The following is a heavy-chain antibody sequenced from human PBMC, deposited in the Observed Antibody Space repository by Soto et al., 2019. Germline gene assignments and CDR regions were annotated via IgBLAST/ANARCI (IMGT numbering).Heavy chain of an antibody. V-gene: IGHV1-69*13. J-gene: IGHJ6*02. D-gene: IGHD3-10*01. CDR3: ARTMVRGRGYYCMDV. CDR2: IIPIFGTA. CDR1: GGTFSSYA. Sequence: SVKVSCKASGGTFSSYAISWVRQAPGQGLEWMGGIIPIFGTANYAQKFQGRVTITADESTSTAYMELSSLRSEDTAVYYCARTMVRGRGYYCMDVWGQGTTVTVSS.